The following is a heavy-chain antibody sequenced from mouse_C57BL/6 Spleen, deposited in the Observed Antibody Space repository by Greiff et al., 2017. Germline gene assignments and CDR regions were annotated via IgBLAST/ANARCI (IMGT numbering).Heavy chain of an antibody. CDR2: ISYDGSN. V-gene: IGHV3-6*01. J-gene: IGHJ1*03. D-gene: IGHD2-1*01. CDR1: GYSITSGYY. Sequence: EVQLQQSGPGLVKPSQSLSLTCSVTGYSITSGYYWNWIRQFPGNKLEWMGYISYDGSNNYNPSLKNRISITRDTSKNQFFLKLNSVTTEDTATYYCARGDYGNRYFDVWGTGTTVTVSS. CDR3: ARGDYGNRYFDV.